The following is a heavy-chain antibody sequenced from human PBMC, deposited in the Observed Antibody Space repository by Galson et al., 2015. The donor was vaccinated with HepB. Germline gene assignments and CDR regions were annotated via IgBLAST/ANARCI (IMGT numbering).Heavy chain of an antibody. V-gene: IGHV1-18*01. D-gene: IGHD3-10*01. CDR3: ARPLPDYYGSGSYFPFDY. CDR1: GYTFTSYG. J-gene: IGHJ4*02. CDR2: ISAYNGNT. Sequence: SVKVSCKASGYTFTSYGISWVRQAPGQGLEWMGWISAYNGNTNYAQKLQGRVTMTTDTSTSTAYMELRSLRSDDTAVYYCARPLPDYYGSGSYFPFDYWGQGTLVTVSS.